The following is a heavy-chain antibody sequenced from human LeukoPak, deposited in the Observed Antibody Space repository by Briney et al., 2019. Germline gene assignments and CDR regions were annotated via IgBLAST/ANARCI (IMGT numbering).Heavy chain of an antibody. J-gene: IGHJ4*02. CDR1: GGSISGGSYY. V-gene: IGHV4-39*07. CDR3: ARLWSGGEGY. Sequence: SETLSLTCTVSGGSISGGSYYWSWIRQPPGKGLEWIGNIYHSGSTYYNPSLKSRVTISVDTSKNQFSLKLSSVTAADTAVYYCARLWSGGEGYWGQGTLVTVST. CDR2: IYHSGST. D-gene: IGHD4-17*01.